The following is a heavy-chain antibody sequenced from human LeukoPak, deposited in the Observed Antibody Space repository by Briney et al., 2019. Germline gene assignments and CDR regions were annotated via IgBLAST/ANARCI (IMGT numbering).Heavy chain of an antibody. Sequence: GGSLRLSCAASGFTVSSNYMSWVRQAPGKGLEWVSVIYSGGRTYYADSVKGRSTISRHNSKNTLYLQMNSLRAEDTAVYYCARGDLGYWGQGTLVTVSS. CDR2: IYSGGRT. V-gene: IGHV3-53*04. J-gene: IGHJ4*02. CDR1: GFTVSSNY. CDR3: ARGDLGY.